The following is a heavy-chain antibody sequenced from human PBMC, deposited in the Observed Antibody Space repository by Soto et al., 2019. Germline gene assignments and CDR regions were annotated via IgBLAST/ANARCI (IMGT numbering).Heavy chain of an antibody. D-gene: IGHD2-2*02. J-gene: IGHJ6*02. V-gene: IGHV3-21*01. CDR2: ISSRSDI. Sequence: PGGSLRLSCVGSGFTFSNFSINWVRQAPGKGLEWVSSISSRSDIYYADSLKGRFTISKDNAKNSVSLQMNSLRAEDTAVYYCAREYTAWPLAYGLDVWGQGTTATVSS. CDR3: AREYTAWPLAYGLDV. CDR1: GFTFSNFS.